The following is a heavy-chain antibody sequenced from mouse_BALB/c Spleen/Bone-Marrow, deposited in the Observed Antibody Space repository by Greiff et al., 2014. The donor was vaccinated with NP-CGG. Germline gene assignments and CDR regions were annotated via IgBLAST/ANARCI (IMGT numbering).Heavy chain of an antibody. D-gene: IGHD1-1*01. CDR2: IDPANGNT. CDR3: ARYYYGSSYFDY. J-gene: IGHJ2*01. CDR1: GFNIKDTY. V-gene: IGHV14-3*02. Sequence: EVQLQQSGAELVKPGASVKLSCTASGFNIKDTYMHWVKQRPEQGLEWIGRIDPANGNTKYDPKFQGKATITADTSSNTVYLQLSSLTSEDTAVYYCARYYYGSSYFDYWGQGTTLTVSS.